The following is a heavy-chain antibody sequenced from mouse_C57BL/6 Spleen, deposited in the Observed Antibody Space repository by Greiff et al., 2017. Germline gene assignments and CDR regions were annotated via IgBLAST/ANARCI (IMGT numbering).Heavy chain of an antibody. CDR1: GYTFTSYW. Sequence: QVQLQQPGAELVKPGASVKLSCKASGYTFTSYWMHWVKQRPGRGLEWIGRIDPNSGGTKYNEKFKSKDTLTVDKPSSTAYMQLSSRTSEDSAVYYCARSGGYGSKDWYFDVWGTGTTVTVSS. CDR2: IDPNSGGT. D-gene: IGHD1-1*01. V-gene: IGHV1-72*01. J-gene: IGHJ1*03. CDR3: ARSGGYGSKDWYFDV.